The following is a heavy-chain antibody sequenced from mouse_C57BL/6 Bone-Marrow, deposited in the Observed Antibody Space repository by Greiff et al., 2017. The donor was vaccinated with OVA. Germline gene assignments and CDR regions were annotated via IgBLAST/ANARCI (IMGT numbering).Heavy chain of an antibody. CDR1: GFSLTSYG. V-gene: IGHV2-4*01. CDR3: AKEGVYGYLYYYAMDY. CDR2: IWSGGST. Sequence: QVQLKESGPGLVQPSQSLSITCTVSGFSLTSYGVHWVRQPPGKGLEWLGVIWSGGSTDYNAAFISRLSISKDNSKSQVFFKMNSLQADDTAIYYCAKEGVYGYLYYYAMDYWGQGTSVTVSS. D-gene: IGHD2-2*01. J-gene: IGHJ4*01.